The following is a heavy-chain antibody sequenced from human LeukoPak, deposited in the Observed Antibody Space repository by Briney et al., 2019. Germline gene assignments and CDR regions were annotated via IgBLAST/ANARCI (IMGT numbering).Heavy chain of an antibody. J-gene: IGHJ5*02. CDR1: GGSISSSY. Sequence: SETLSLTCTVSGGSISSSYWSWIRQPPGKGLEWIGYIYSTGSTNSNPSLKSRVTISVDTSKNKFSLNLSSVTAADTAVYYCARHGGHCTSTSCFDPWGQGTLVTVSS. CDR3: ARHGGHCTSTSCFDP. D-gene: IGHD2-2*01. V-gene: IGHV4-59*08. CDR2: IYSTGST.